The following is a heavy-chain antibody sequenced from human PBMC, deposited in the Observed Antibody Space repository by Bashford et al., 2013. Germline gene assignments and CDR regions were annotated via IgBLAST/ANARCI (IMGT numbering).Heavy chain of an antibody. CDR1: GFSLSTSGMR. Sequence: SGPTLVKPTQTLTLTCTFSGFSLSTSGMRVSWIRQPPGKALEWLARIDWDDDKFYSTSLKTRLTISKDTSKNQVVLTMTNMDPVDTATYYCALGYYYYYMDVWGKGTTVTVSS. CDR3: ALGYYYYYMDV. CDR2: IDWDDDK. V-gene: IGHV2-70*04. J-gene: IGHJ6*03.